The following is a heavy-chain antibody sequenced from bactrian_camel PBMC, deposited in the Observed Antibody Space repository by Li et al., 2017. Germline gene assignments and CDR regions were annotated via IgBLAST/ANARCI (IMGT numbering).Heavy chain of an antibody. J-gene: IGHJ6*01. Sequence: HVQLVESGGGSVNAGGSLTLSCAASGSGYISGTACMGWFRQVPGKEREGVAAIAPATGTAFYSDSVKGRFTISRDNSKNTLSLQMTGLLPEDTAMYYCAARFGTLQCPSSIGSGFWGQGTQVTVS. CDR2: IAPATGTA. CDR3: AARFGTLQCPSSIGSGF. CDR1: GSGYISGTAC. V-gene: IGHV3S54*01.